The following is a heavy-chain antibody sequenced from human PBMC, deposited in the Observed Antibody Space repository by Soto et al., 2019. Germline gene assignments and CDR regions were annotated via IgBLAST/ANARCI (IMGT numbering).Heavy chain of an antibody. CDR2: IIPIFGTA. V-gene: IGHV1-69*06. CDR1: GGTFSSYA. J-gene: IGHJ4*02. D-gene: IGHD2-15*01. CDR3: AGGYCSGGSCPVYYFDY. Sequence: SVKVSCKASGGTFSSYAISWVRQAPGHRLEWMGGIIPIFGTANYAQKFQGRVTITADKSTSTAYMELSSLRSEDTAVYYCAGGYCSGGSCPVYYFDYWGQGTLVTVSS.